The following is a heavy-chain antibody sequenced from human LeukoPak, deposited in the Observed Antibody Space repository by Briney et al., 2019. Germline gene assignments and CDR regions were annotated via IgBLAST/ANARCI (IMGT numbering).Heavy chain of an antibody. V-gene: IGHV3-23*01. J-gene: IGHJ4*02. Sequence: GGSLRLSCAASGFTFSSYAMSWVRQAPGKGLEWVSAISGSGTYYADSVKGRFTISRDNSKNTLYLQMNSLRAEDTAVYYCARAGIAAAGDYWGQGTLVTVSS. CDR3: ARAGIAAAGDY. D-gene: IGHD6-13*01. CDR1: GFTFSSYA. CDR2: ISGSGT.